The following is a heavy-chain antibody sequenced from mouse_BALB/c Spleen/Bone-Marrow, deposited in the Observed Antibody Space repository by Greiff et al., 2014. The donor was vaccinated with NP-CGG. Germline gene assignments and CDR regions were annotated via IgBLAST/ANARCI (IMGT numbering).Heavy chain of an antibody. CDR2: IFPGTGIT. J-gene: IGHJ1*01. V-gene: IGHV1S132*01. Sequence: QVQLQQSGAELVKPGASVKLSCKTSGYTFTSYWIQWVKQRPGQGLGWIGEIFPGTGITYYNEKFKGKATLTIDTSSSTAYMQLSSLTSEDSAVYFCAREGSRLRGYFDVWGAGTTVTVSS. CDR3: AREGSRLRGYFDV. D-gene: IGHD1-1*01. CDR1: GYTFTSYW.